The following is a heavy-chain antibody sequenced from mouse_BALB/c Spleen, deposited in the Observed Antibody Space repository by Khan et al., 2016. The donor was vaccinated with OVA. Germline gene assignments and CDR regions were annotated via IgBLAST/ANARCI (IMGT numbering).Heavy chain of an antibody. CDR2: VNPNNGDS. CDR1: GYSFTLYY. Sequence: VQLQQSGPDLVKPGASVRISCKASGYSFTLYYLSWVKQSHGESLEWIGRVNPNNGDSAYNQKFKDRATLTVDKSSNTAYMDFRSLTSEDSAVYYYARDYGFFASWGQGTLVTVSA. D-gene: IGHD1-2*01. J-gene: IGHJ3*01. V-gene: IGHV1-26*01. CDR3: ARDYGFFAS.